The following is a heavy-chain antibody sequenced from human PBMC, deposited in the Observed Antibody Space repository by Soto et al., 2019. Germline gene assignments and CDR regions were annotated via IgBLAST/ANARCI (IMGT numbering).Heavy chain of an antibody. CDR3: AKSIIVVVPASPNDAFDI. Sequence: GGSLRLSCAASGFTFSSYGMHWVRQAPGKGLEWVAVISYDGSNKYYADSVKGRFTISRDNSKNTLYLQMNSLRAEDTSVYYCAKSIIVVVPASPNDAFDIWGQGTMVTVSS. J-gene: IGHJ3*02. CDR2: ISYDGSNK. V-gene: IGHV3-30*18. CDR1: GFTFSSYG. D-gene: IGHD2-2*01.